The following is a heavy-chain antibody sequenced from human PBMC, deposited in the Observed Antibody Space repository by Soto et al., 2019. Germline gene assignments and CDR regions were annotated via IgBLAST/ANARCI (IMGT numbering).Heavy chain of an antibody. CDR3: PTMRGGGGAFHI. D-gene: IGHD5-12*01. J-gene: IGHJ3*02. CDR1: GFTFNNAW. Sequence: EVQLVESGGGLVKPGGSLRLSCAPSGFTFNNAWMSWVRQAPGKGLEWVGRIKSNTDGGTTDYAAPVKGRFTISRNDSNNTLYLQMNSLNTEDTAVYYCPTMRGGGGAFHIWGQGTMVTVSS. V-gene: IGHV3-15*01. CDR2: IKSNTDGGTT.